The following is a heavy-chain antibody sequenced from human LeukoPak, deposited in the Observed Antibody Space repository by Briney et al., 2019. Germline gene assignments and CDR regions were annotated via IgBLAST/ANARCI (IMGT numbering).Heavy chain of an antibody. CDR1: GGSISSYY. V-gene: IGHV4-4*07. CDR2: IYTSGST. J-gene: IGHJ4*02. D-gene: IGHD3-22*01. Sequence: SETLSLTCTVSGGSISSYYWSWIRQPAGKGLEWIGRIYTSGSTNYNPSLKSRVTISVDKSKNQFSLKLSSVTAADTAVYYCARESWGYDRSGYLFYFDYWGQGTLVTVSS. CDR3: ARESWGYDRSGYLFYFDY.